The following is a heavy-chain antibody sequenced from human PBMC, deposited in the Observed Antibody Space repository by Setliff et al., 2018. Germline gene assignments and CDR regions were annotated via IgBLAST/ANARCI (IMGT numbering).Heavy chain of an antibody. D-gene: IGHD6-25*01. Sequence: ASVKVSCKASGYTFTSYDINWVRQATGQGLEWMGWMNPNSGGTNYAQKFQGWVTMTRDTSISTAYMELSRLRSDDTAVYYCARDLYNSGSDYWGQGTLVTVSS. CDR3: ARDLYNSGSDY. J-gene: IGHJ4*02. CDR2: MNPNSGGT. V-gene: IGHV1-2*04. CDR1: GYTFTSYD.